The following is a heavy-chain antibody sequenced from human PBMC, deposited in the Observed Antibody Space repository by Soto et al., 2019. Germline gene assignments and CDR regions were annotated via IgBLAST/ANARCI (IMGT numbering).Heavy chain of an antibody. V-gene: IGHV4-34*01. CDR3: ATLPPRIVVVKTEIPT. J-gene: IGHJ5*02. CDR1: GESFSGHI. Sequence: SETLSLTCAVYGESFSGHIWTWIRQTPGKGLQWIGQINHSGSASYNPSLKSRVTISVHTSNSQFSLELRAVTAADTALYYCATLPPRIVVVKTEIPTWGQGILVTVSS. D-gene: IGHD2-15*01. CDR2: INHSGSA.